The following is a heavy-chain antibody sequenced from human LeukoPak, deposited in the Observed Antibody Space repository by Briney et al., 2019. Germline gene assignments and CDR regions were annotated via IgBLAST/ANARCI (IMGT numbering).Heavy chain of an antibody. J-gene: IGHJ4*02. CDR3: TRGSSSWYEVEYFDY. D-gene: IGHD6-13*01. V-gene: IGHV3-49*04. Sequence: GGFLRLSCTASGFTFGDYAMSWVRQAPGKGLEWVGFIRSKAYGGTTEYAASVKGRFTISRDDSKSIAYLQMNSLKTEDTAVYYCTRGSSSWYEVEYFDYWGQGTLVTVSS. CDR1: GFTFGDYA. CDR2: IRSKAYGGTT.